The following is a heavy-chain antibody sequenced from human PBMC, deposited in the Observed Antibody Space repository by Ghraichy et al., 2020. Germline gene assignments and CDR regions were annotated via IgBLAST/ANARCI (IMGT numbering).Heavy chain of an antibody. J-gene: IGHJ4*02. Sequence: GGSLRLSCAASGFTFSSYGMHWVRQAPGKGLEWVAVISYDGSNKYYADSVKGRFTISRDNSKNTLYLQMNSLRAEDTAVYYCAKAREAAGADYFDYWGQGTLVTVSS. D-gene: IGHD6-13*01. CDR3: AKAREAAGADYFDY. CDR1: GFTFSSYG. V-gene: IGHV3-30*18. CDR2: ISYDGSNK.